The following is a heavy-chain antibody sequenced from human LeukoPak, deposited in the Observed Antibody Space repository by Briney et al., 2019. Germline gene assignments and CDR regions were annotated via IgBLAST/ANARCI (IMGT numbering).Heavy chain of an antibody. Sequence: ASVKVSCKASGYTLTDYIHCVRHDPRQGIQWMGWIKPNSGDTDYAQKFQGRVTMTRDTSISTVYMELSSLRSDDTAVYYCARADSVPAGDYHYWYMDVWGKGTTVTVSS. CDR1: GYTLTDY. V-gene: IGHV1-2*02. CDR2: IKPNSGDT. D-gene: IGHD2-2*01. CDR3: ARADSVPAGDYHYWYMDV. J-gene: IGHJ6*03.